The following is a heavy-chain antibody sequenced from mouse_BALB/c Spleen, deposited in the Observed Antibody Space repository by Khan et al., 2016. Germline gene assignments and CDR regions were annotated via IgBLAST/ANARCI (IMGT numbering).Heavy chain of an antibody. V-gene: IGHV4-1*02. D-gene: IGHD1-1*01. CDR1: GFDFSRYW. Sequence: EVQLVESGGGLVQPGGSLKLSCAASGFDFSRYWMNWVRQAPGKGLEWIGEINPDSSTINYTPSLKDKFIISRDNAKNTLYLQMRKVRSEDTALYYCARLYYYGSVDYWGQGTTLTVSS. CDR3: ARLYYYGSVDY. J-gene: IGHJ2*01. CDR2: INPDSSTI.